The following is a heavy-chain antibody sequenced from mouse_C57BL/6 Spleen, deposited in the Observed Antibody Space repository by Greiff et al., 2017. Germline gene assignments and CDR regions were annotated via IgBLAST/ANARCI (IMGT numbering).Heavy chain of an antibody. CDR2: IYPGDGDT. D-gene: IGHD1-1*01. Sequence: VQLQQSGAELVKPGASVKISCKASGYAFSSYWMNWVKQRPGKGLEWIGQIYPGDGDTNYNGKFKGKATLTADKSSSTAYMQLSSLTSEDSAVYFCARGELRRAMDYWGQGTSVTVSS. V-gene: IGHV1-80*01. CDR3: ARGELRRAMDY. J-gene: IGHJ4*01. CDR1: GYAFSSYW.